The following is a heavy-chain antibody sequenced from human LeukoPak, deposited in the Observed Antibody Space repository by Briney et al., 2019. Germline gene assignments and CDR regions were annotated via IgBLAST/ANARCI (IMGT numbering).Heavy chain of an antibody. CDR1: GYSFTNYW. V-gene: IGHV5-51*01. Sequence: ESLKISCKASGYSFTNYWIVWVRQMPGKDLEWMGVIYPGDSDPRYSPSFQCPVTISADKSRSTAYRQWSSLKASDTAMYYCFFFQAEDGIRDFDTWGQGTLVTVSS. CDR2: IYPGDSDP. J-gene: IGHJ4*02. CDR3: FFFQAEDGIRDFDT. D-gene: IGHD2-15*01.